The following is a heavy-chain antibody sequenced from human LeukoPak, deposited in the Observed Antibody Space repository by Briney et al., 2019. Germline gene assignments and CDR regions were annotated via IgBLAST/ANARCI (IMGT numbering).Heavy chain of an antibody. D-gene: IGHD3-10*02. V-gene: IGHV3-21*01. CDR1: GFTFSTKW. Sequence: GGSLRLSCAASGFTFSTKWMSWVRQAPGKGLEWVSSISTRSTYIYYADSLKGRFTISRDNAKNSLYLQMNSLRAEDTAVYYCAELGITMIGGVWGKGTTVTISS. CDR2: ISTRSTYI. CDR3: AELGITMIGGV. J-gene: IGHJ6*04.